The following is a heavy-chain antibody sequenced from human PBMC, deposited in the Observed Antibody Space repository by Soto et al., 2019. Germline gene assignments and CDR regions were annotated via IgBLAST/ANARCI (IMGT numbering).Heavy chain of an antibody. J-gene: IGHJ4*02. D-gene: IGHD3-10*01. V-gene: IGHV3-23*01. CDR2: ITDSGDDT. CDR1: GFTFSSHA. CDR3: AKASGGRYPGSRVFDF. Sequence: GSLGISCAASGFTFSSHAMSGVRQAPGEGLEWVSVITDSGDDTLSADSVKGRFTISRDNSKNTLYLQMNSLRVEDTAIYHCAKASGGRYPGSRVFDFWGQGTRVTVSS.